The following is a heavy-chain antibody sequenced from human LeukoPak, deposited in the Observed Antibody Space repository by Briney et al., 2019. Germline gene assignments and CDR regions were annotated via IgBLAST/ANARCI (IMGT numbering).Heavy chain of an antibody. Sequence: SETLSLTCAVYGGSFSGYYWSWIRQPPGKGLEWIGEINHSGSTNYNPSLKSRVTISVDTSKNRFSLKLSSVTAADTAVYYCARGTAGYSSSWYIYWGQGTLVTVSS. J-gene: IGHJ4*02. D-gene: IGHD6-13*01. CDR1: GGSFSGYY. CDR3: ARGTAGYSSSWYIY. V-gene: IGHV4-34*01. CDR2: INHSGST.